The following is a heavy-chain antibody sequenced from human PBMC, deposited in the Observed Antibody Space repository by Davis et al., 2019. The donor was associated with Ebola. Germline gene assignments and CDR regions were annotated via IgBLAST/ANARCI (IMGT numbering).Heavy chain of an antibody. V-gene: IGHV3-21*01. CDR3: AKDGMPY. J-gene: IGHJ4*02. D-gene: IGHD1-1*01. Sequence: GESLKISCAASGFTFSSYNMNWVRQPPGKGLEWISSISSGSNYIYYADSMKGRFTISRDNTKNSLYLQVDSLRAEDTAVYYCAKDGMPYWGQGTLVTVSS. CDR1: GFTFSSYN. CDR2: ISSGSNYI.